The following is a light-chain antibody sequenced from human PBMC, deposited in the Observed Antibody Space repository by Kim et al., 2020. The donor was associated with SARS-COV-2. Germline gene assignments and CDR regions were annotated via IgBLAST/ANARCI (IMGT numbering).Light chain of an antibody. V-gene: IGLV3-19*01. Sequence: SSELTQDPAVSVALGQTVRITCQGDSLRRYYASWYQQKPGQAPILVMYDQNNRPSGIPDRVSGSNSGNTSSLTFTGAQAEDEADYYCKSRDSSGNHVIFGRGTQLTVL. CDR3: KSRDSSGNHVI. CDR1: SLRRYY. CDR2: DQN. J-gene: IGLJ2*01.